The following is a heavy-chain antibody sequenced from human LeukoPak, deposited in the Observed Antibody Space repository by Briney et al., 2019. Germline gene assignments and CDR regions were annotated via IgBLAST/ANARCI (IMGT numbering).Heavy chain of an antibody. CDR1: GYTFTSYD. CDR3: AVDSSGYPNH. J-gene: IGHJ5*02. V-gene: IGHV1-8*01. D-gene: IGHD3-22*01. Sequence: ASVKVSCKASGYTFTSYDINWVRQATGQGLEWMGWMNPNSGNTGYAQKFQGRVTMTRDTSISTAYMELSRLRSDDTAVYYCAVDSSGYPNHWGQGTLVTVSS. CDR2: MNPNSGNT.